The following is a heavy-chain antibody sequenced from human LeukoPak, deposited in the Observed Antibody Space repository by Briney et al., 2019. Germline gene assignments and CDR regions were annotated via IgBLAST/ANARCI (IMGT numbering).Heavy chain of an antibody. CDR1: GYTFTSYG. Sequence: VASVKVSCKASGYTFTSYGISWVRQAPGQGLEWMGWISAYNGNTNYAQKLQGRVTMTTDTSTSTAYMELSSLRSEDTAVYYCARAIAARYYYYYYMDVWGKGTTVTVSS. V-gene: IGHV1-18*01. CDR2: ISAYNGNT. D-gene: IGHD6-6*01. CDR3: ARAIAARYYYYYYMDV. J-gene: IGHJ6*03.